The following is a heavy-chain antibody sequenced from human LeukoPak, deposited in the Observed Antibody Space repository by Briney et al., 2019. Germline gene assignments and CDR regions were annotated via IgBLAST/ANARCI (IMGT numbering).Heavy chain of an antibody. Sequence: SETLSLTCTVSGGSISSYYWSWIRQPPGKGLEWIGYIYYSGSTNYNPSLKSRVTISVDTSKNQFSLKLSSVTAADTAVYYCARIEYSGPLDYWGQGTLVIVSS. D-gene: IGHD1-26*01. CDR3: ARIEYSGPLDY. CDR2: IYYSGST. CDR1: GGSISSYY. V-gene: IGHV4-59*12. J-gene: IGHJ4*02.